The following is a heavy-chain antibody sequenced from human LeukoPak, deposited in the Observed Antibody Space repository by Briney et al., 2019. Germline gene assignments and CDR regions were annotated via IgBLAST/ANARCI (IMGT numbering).Heavy chain of an antibody. D-gene: IGHD3-10*01. CDR3: AKHYVTMVRGVIFDY. Sequence: GGSLRLSCAASGFTFSSYAMSWVRQAPGKGLEWVSAISGSSGSTYYADSVKGRFTISRDNSKNTLYLQMNSLRAEGTAVYYCAKHYVTMVRGVIFDYWGQGTLVTVSS. CDR1: GFTFSSYA. CDR2: ISGSSGST. V-gene: IGHV3-23*01. J-gene: IGHJ4*02.